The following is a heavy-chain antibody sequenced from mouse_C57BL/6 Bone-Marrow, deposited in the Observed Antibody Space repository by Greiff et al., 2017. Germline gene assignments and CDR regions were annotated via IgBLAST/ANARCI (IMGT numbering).Heavy chain of an antibody. V-gene: IGHV14-2*01. CDR1: GFNIQDYY. J-gene: IGHJ3*01. Sequence: EVKLMESGAELVKPGASVKLSCPASGFNIQDYYMHWVKQRTEQGLEWIGRIDPEDGETKYAPQLQGTATITADTSSNTAYRQLSSLTSEDTAVYYCAKRGWDSFAYWGQGTLVTVSA. D-gene: IGHD4-1*01. CDR3: AKRGWDSFAY. CDR2: IDPEDGET.